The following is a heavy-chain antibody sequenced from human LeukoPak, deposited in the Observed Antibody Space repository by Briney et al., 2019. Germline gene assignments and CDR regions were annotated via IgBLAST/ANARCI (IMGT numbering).Heavy chain of an antibody. CDR2: SSGSRSDGST. V-gene: IGHV3-23*01. J-gene: IGHJ4*02. CDR1: GFTFSSYA. D-gene: IGHD2-2*02. CDR3: AKDARIVVVPAAIEHDY. Sequence: EGSLRLSCAASGFTFSSYAMAWVRQAPGKGLEWVSTSSGSRSDGSTYYADSVKGRFTISRDKSKNTLYLQMTSLRAEDTAVYYCAKDARIVVVPAAIEHDYWGQGTLVIVSS.